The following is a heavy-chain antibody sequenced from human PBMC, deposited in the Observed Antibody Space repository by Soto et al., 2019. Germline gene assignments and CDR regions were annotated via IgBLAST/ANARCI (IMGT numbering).Heavy chain of an antibody. J-gene: IGHJ6*02. CDR1: GGTFRNSA. D-gene: IGHD1-1*01. V-gene: IGHV1-69*12. Sequence: QVQLEQSGAEVKKPGSSVKGSCKASGGTFRNSAISWVRQAPGQGREWMGGIMPIFRTPDYSQKFQGRVTITADESTSTAYMELSGLRSDDTAVYYCARDNDRPQLGGNYYYILDVWGQGTTVTVSS. CDR2: IMPIFRTP. CDR3: ARDNDRPQLGGNYYYILDV.